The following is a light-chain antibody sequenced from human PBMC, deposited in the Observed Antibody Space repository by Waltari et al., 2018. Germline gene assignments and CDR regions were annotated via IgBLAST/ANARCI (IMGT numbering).Light chain of an antibody. J-gene: IGLJ3*02. CDR3: CSYAGSYTWV. CDR1: SSDVGNYTL. V-gene: IGLV2-23*01. CDR2: DDK. Sequence: QSALTQPASVSGSPGQSIPISCTGTSSDVGNYTLSPWYQQYPGKAPKVMIYDDKRRPSGVSDRFSGSKSGNTASLTISGVQAEDEADYYCCSYAGSYTWVFGGGTKLTVL.